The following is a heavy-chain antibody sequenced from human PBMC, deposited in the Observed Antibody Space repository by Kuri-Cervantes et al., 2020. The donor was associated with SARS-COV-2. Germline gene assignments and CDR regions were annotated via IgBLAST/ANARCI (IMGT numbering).Heavy chain of an antibody. CDR2: INHSGST. J-gene: IGHJ4*02. D-gene: IGHD3-3*01. CDR3: ARLDQYDFWSGYYFDY. CDR1: GGSFSGYY. V-gene: IGHV4-34*01. Sequence: SETLSLTCAVYGGSFSGYYWSWIRQPPGKGLEWIGEINHSGSTNYNPSLKSRVTISVDTSKNQFSLKLSSVTAADTAVYYCARLDQYDFWSGYYFDYWGQGTLVTVSS.